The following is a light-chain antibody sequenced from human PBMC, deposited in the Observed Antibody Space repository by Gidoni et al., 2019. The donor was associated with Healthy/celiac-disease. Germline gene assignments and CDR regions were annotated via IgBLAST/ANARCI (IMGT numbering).Light chain of an antibody. V-gene: IGKV1-5*01. CDR2: DAS. CDR1: QSISSG. J-gene: IGKJ1*01. CDR3: QQYNRWT. Sequence: DIQMTQSPSTLSASVGDRVTITCRASQSISSGLAWYQQKPGKAPKLLSYDASSLESGVPSRFSGSGSGTEFTLTISSLQPDDFATYYCQQYNRWTFGQGTKVEIK.